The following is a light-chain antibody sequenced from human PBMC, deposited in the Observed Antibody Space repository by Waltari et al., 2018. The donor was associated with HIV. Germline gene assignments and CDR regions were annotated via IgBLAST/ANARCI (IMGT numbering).Light chain of an antibody. CDR3: AAWDDSLNGPV. Sequence: QSVVTQPPSTSGTPGQRVTISCSGSSSTIGGNTVNWYRHFPGTGPNLRIYNNNQRPSGCPDRFSGSKSGTSASLAISGLQSEDEADYYCAAWDDSLNGPVFGGGTNLTVL. CDR1: SSTIGGNT. CDR2: NNN. J-gene: IGLJ2*01. V-gene: IGLV1-44*01.